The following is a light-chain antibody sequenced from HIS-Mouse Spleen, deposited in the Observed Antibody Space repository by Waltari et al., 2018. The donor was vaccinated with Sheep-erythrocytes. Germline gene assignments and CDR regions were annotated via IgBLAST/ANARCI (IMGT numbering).Light chain of an antibody. CDR2: WAS. J-gene: IGKJ4*01. Sequence: DIVMTQSPDSLAVSLGERATINCKSSQSVLYSSNNKNYLAWYQQKPGQPLKLLIYWASTRESWVPDRFSGSGSGTDFTLTISSLQAEDVAVYYCQQYYSTPLTFGGGTKVEIK. V-gene: IGKV4-1*01. CDR3: QQYYSTPLT. CDR1: QSVLYSSNNKNY.